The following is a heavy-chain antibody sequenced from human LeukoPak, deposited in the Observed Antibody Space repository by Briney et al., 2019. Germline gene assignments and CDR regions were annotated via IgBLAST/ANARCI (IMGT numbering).Heavy chain of an antibody. Sequence: PGGSLRLSCAASGFTFSSCAMHWVRQAPGKGLEWVAVITYDGSNKFYADSVKGRFTISRDNSKNTVYLQMNSLRAEDTAVYYCAKILFLYSSSLGAFDIWGQGTMVTVSS. CDR2: ITYDGSNK. CDR1: GFTFSSCA. D-gene: IGHD6-13*01. V-gene: IGHV3-30-3*02. CDR3: AKILFLYSSSLGAFDI. J-gene: IGHJ3*02.